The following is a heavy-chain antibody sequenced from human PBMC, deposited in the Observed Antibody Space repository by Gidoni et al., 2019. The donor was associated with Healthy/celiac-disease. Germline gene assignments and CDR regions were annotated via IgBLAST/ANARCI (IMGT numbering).Heavy chain of an antibody. J-gene: IGHJ2*01. D-gene: IGHD6-13*01. V-gene: IGHV4-34*01. Sequence: QVQLQQWGAGLLKPSETLSLTCAVYGGSFSGYYWSWLRQPPGKGLEWIGEINHSGSTNYNPSLKSRVTIAVDTSKNQFSLILSSVTAADTAVYYCARVRPTGYSSSWYGGSHLYFDLWGRGTLVTVSS. CDR3: ARVRPTGYSSSWYGGSHLYFDL. CDR2: INHSGST. CDR1: GGSFSGYY.